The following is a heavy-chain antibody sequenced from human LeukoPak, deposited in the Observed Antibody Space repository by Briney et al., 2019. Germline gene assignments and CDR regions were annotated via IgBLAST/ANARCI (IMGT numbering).Heavy chain of an antibody. CDR3: ARVISYYDSSGYSHFDY. D-gene: IGHD3-22*01. CDR2: IKQDGSEK. CDR1: RFTFSNYW. Sequence: GGSLRLSCAASRFTFSNYWMSWVRQPPGKGLERVANIKQDGSEKYYVDSVKGRFTISRDNAENSLYLQMNSLRAEDTAVYYCARVISYYDSSGYSHFDYWGQGTLVTVSS. V-gene: IGHV3-7*01. J-gene: IGHJ4*02.